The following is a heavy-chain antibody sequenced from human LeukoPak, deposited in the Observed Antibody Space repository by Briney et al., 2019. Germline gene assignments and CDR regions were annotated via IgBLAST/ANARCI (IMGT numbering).Heavy chain of an antibody. CDR3: ARGSSSSTDAYYYYMDV. J-gene: IGHJ6*03. V-gene: IGHV3-48*01. D-gene: IGHD6-6*01. CDR2: ISSSSTI. Sequence: PGGSLRLSCAASGFTFSSYSMNWVRQAPGKGLEWVSYISSSSTIYYADSVKGRFTISRDNTKNSLYLQMNSLRAEDTAVYYCARGSSSSTDAYYYYMDVWGKGTTVTVSS. CDR1: GFTFSSYS.